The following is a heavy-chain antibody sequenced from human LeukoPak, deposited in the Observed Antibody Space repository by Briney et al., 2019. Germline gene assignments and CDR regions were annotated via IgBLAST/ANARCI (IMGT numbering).Heavy chain of an antibody. J-gene: IGHJ3*02. Sequence: GRSLRLSRAASGFTFSSYAMHWVRQAPGKGLEWVAVISYDGSNKYYADSVKGRFTISRDNSKNTLYLQMNSLRAEDTAVYYCARDPQWLFTFDIWGQGTMVTVSS. CDR3: ARDPQWLFTFDI. CDR1: GFTFSSYA. V-gene: IGHV3-30-3*01. CDR2: ISYDGSNK. D-gene: IGHD6-19*01.